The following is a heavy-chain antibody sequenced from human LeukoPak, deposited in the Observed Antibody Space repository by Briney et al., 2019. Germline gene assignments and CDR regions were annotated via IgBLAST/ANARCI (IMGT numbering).Heavy chain of an antibody. D-gene: IGHD3-22*01. J-gene: IGHJ4*02. CDR2: TRNKANSYTT. CDR3: ARVGYNYDSSGHSVK. V-gene: IGHV3-72*01. CDR1: GFTFSDHY. Sequence: GGSLRLSCAASGFTFSDHYMDWVRQAPGKGLEWVGRTRNKANSYTTEYAASVKGRFTISRDDSKNSLYLQMNSLKTEDTAVYYCARVGYNYDSSGHSVKWGQGTLVTVSS.